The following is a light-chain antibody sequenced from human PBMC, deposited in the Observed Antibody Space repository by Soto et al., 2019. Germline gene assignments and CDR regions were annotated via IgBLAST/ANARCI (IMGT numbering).Light chain of an antibody. Sequence: MVMTQSPATLSVSPVERATLSCRASQGVSTNLAWYQQKPGQAPRLLIYGASTRATGIPDRFSGSGSGTDFTLTISRLEPEDFAVYYCQQYGSSLITFGQGTRLEIK. CDR3: QQYGSSLIT. CDR2: GAS. J-gene: IGKJ5*01. CDR1: QGVSTN. V-gene: IGKV3-20*01.